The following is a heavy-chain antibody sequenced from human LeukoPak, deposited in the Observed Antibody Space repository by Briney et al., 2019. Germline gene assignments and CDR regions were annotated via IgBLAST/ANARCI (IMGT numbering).Heavy chain of an antibody. D-gene: IGHD3-10*01. Sequence: PSETLSLTCAVYGGSFSGYYWSWIRQPPGKGLEWIGEINHSGSTNYNPSLKSRVTMSLDRSKNQFSLNLSSVTAADTAVYYCARVRGYYGTTDYWGQGTLVTVSS. CDR1: GGSFSGYY. CDR3: ARVRGYYGTTDY. J-gene: IGHJ4*02. V-gene: IGHV4-34*01. CDR2: INHSGST.